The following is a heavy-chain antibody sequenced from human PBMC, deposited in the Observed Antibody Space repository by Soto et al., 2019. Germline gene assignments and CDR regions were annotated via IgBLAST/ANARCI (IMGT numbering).Heavy chain of an antibody. CDR2: INPGGGST. J-gene: IGHJ4*02. V-gene: IGHV1-46*01. Sequence: QVQLVQSGAEVKKPGASLKVSCKASGYTLTSYYMHWVRQAPGQGLEWMGIINPGGGSTSYAQKFQGIVTMTRDTSTSTVILELSSLRSEDTAVYYCARAPPHSQGLSLSTNKFDYWGQGTLVTVSS. CDR1: GYTLTSYY. D-gene: IGHD2-21*01. CDR3: ARAPPHSQGLSLSTNKFDY.